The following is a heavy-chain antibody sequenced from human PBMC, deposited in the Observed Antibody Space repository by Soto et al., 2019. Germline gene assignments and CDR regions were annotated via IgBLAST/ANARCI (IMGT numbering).Heavy chain of an antibody. V-gene: IGHV4-61*08. CDR2: IYYIGST. Sequence: SATLSLTGTVSCGSIISGGYYWSWIRQHPGKGLEWIVYIYYIGSTNYNPSLKSRVTISVDTSKNRFSLSLNSVTASDTAVYFCVSQRTTVPTQAYFDYWGPGALVTVSS. J-gene: IGHJ4*02. CDR3: VSQRTTVPTQAYFDY. CDR1: CGSIISGGYY. D-gene: IGHD4-17*01.